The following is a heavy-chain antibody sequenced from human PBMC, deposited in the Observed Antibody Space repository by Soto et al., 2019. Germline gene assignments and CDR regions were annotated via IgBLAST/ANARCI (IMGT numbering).Heavy chain of an antibody. Sequence: GGSLRLSCAASGFTFSSYWMHWVRQAPGKGLVWVSRINSDGSSTSYADSVKGRFTISRDNAKNTLYLQMNSLRAEDTAVYYCARAPLRFLEGFDPWGQRTLVTVSS. CDR3: ARAPLRFLEGFDP. D-gene: IGHD3-3*01. CDR2: INSDGSST. J-gene: IGHJ5*02. V-gene: IGHV3-74*01. CDR1: GFTFSSYW.